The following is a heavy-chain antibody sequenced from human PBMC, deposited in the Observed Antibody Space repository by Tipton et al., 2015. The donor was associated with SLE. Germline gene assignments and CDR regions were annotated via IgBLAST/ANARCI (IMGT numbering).Heavy chain of an antibody. D-gene: IGHD1-26*01. J-gene: IGHJ4*02. CDR3: ARDGSDVFDF. Sequence: SLRLSCAASGFTFSSYEMNWVRQAPGKGLEWVSYISSSGTTIYYADSVKGRFIISRDNAKNSLYLQMNSLRAEDTAVYYCARDGSDVFDFWGQGTLVTVSS. CDR2: ISSSGTTI. CDR1: GFTFSSYE. V-gene: IGHV3-48*03.